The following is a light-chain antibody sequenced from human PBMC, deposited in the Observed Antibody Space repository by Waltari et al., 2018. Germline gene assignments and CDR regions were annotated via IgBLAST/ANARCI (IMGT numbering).Light chain of an antibody. CDR2: EDN. CDR1: NLGHKY. Sequence: SYELTHPPSVSVSPRHIAGTTCSGDNLGHKYASWYQQKPGHSPVLVIHEDNKPPSGIPERVSGSNSGNTATLTISGTQAMDEADYYCQAWDSSTEVFGGGTRLTVL. J-gene: IGLJ2*01. CDR3: QAWDSSTEV. V-gene: IGLV3-1*01.